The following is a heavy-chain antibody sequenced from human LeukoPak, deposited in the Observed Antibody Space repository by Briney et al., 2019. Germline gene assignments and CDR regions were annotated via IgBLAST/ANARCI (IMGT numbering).Heavy chain of an antibody. CDR1: GCSFSSYG. CDR3: PKNYDTTIYPRCFDP. CDR2: ISAHNGNT. V-gene: IGHV1-18*01. D-gene: IGHD3-16*01. J-gene: IGHJ5*02. Sequence: ASVKASCKASGCSFSSYGIHWVRQAPGQGLEWMGWISAHNGNTNYLQKFQGRVTITTDTSASTAYMELRSLRSDDTAVYYCPKNYDTTIYPRCFDPWGQETLVTVSS.